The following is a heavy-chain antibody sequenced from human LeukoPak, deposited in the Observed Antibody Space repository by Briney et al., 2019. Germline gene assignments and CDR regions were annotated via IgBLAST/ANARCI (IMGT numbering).Heavy chain of an antibody. CDR2: ISAYNGNT. J-gene: IGHJ4*02. CDR1: GYTFTSYG. CDR3: ARSYDSSGYWKACFDY. Sequence: ASVKVSCKASGYTFTSYGISWVRQAPGQGLEWMGWISAYNGNTNYAQKLQGRVTMTTDTSTSTAYMELRSLRSDDTAVYYCARSYDSSGYWKACFDYWGQGTLVTVSS. V-gene: IGHV1-18*01. D-gene: IGHD3-22*01.